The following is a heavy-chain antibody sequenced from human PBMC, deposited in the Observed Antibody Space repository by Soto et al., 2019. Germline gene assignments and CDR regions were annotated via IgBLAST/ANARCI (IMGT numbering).Heavy chain of an antibody. J-gene: IGHJ6*02. CDR2: IYHSGST. D-gene: IGHD6-13*01. V-gene: IGHV4-4*02. Sequence: QVQLQESGPGLVKPSGTLSLTCAVSDGSISSSNWWSWVRQPPGKGLEWIGEIYHSGSTNYNPSLKSRVTISVDKSKYQFSLKLSSVTAADTAVYYCARRGSSNDYYYGMDVWGQGTTVTLSS. CDR1: DGSISSSNW. CDR3: ARRGSSNDYYYGMDV.